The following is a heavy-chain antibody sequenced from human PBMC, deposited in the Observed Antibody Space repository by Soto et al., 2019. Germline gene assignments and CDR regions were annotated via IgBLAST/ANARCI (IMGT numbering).Heavy chain of an antibody. J-gene: IGHJ4*02. D-gene: IGHD1-26*01. Sequence: GGSLRLSCAASGFTFSSYAMHCVRQAPGKGLEWVAVISYDGSNKYYADSVKGRFTISRDNSKNTLYLQMNSLRAEDTAVYYCARDKVGATTAQPPYYFDYWGQGTLVTVSS. CDR2: ISYDGSNK. V-gene: IGHV3-30-3*01. CDR1: GFTFSSYA. CDR3: ARDKVGATTAQPPYYFDY.